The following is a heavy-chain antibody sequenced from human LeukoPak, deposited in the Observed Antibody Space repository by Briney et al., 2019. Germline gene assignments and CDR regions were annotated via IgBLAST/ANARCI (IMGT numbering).Heavy chain of an antibody. CDR2: IYYSGST. CDR3: ARDYCSGGSCYSTNMQLFDY. V-gene: IGHV4-39*07. D-gene: IGHD2-15*01. J-gene: IGHJ4*02. CDR1: GGSISSSSYY. Sequence: SETLSLTCTVSGGSISSSSYYWGWIRQPPGKGLEWIGSIYYSGSTYYNPSLKSRVTISVDTSKNQFSLKLSSVTAAGTAVYYCARDYCSGGSCYSTNMQLFDYWGQGTLVTVSS.